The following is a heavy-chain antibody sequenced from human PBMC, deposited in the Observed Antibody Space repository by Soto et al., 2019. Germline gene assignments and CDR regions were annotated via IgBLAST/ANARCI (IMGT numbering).Heavy chain of an antibody. CDR3: ARHVRGSSSWPYNWFDP. J-gene: IGHJ5*02. D-gene: IGHD6-13*01. CDR1: GYSFTSYW. Sequence: PXESLKISFKGSGYSFTSYWIGWVGQIPGKGLEWMGIFYPGDSDTRYSPSFQGQVTISADKSISTAYLQWSSLKASDTAMYYCARHVRGSSSWPYNWFDPWGQGTLVT. CDR2: FYPGDSDT. V-gene: IGHV5-51*01.